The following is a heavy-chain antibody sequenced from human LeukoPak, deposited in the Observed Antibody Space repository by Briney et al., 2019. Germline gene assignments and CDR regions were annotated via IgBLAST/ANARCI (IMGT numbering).Heavy chain of an antibody. Sequence: GESLKISCEGSGYSFTSYWIGWVRQMPGKGLEWMGIIYPADSNTRYSPSFQGQVTISADKSISTAYLQWSSLKASDAAMYYCARRLSYSSGWDTWGQGTLVTVSS. J-gene: IGHJ4*02. CDR2: IYPADSNT. V-gene: IGHV5-51*01. CDR3: ARRLSYSSGWDT. CDR1: GYSFTSYW. D-gene: IGHD6-19*01.